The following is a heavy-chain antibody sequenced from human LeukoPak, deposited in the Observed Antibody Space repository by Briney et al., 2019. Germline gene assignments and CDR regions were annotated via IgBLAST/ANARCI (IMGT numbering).Heavy chain of an antibody. J-gene: IGHJ5*02. CDR3: ARLRRGVVNWFDP. CDR1: GYRFTSYW. Sequence: GGSLEISCKGSGYRFTSYWIGWVRQVPGKGLEWMGIIYPGDSDTRYSPSFQGQVTISADKSISTAYLQWSSLKASDTAMYYCARLRRGVVNWFDPWGQGTLVTVSS. D-gene: IGHD2-15*01. CDR2: IYPGDSDT. V-gene: IGHV5-51*01.